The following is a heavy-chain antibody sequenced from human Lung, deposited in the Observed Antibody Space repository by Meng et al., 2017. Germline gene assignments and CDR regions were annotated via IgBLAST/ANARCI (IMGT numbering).Heavy chain of an antibody. D-gene: IGHD6-13*01. CDR2: IDPKSGDT. J-gene: IGHJ4*02. CDR3: ARDEDISAAGKLFGDY. CDR1: GYNFPDDW. Sequence: QVEVVQYGAEVKKPGASGKVSCKPSGYNFPDDWLHWVRRAPGQGLEWMGRIDPKSGDTHYAQRFQGRVTMTGDTSISTAYMELSGLRSDDTAMYYCARDEDISAAGKLFGDYWGQGTLVTVSS. V-gene: IGHV1-2*06.